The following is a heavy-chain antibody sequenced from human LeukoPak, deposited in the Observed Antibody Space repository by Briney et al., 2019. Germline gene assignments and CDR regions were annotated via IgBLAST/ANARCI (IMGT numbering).Heavy chain of an antibody. V-gene: IGHV3-21*01. CDR2: ISSSSSYI. D-gene: IGHD6-13*01. J-gene: IGHJ3*02. CDR3: ARVRDSSSWYRAFDI. Sequence: GGSLRLSCAASGFTFSSYSMNWVRQAPGKGLEWVSSISSSSSYIYYADSVKGRFTISRDNAKNSLYPQMNSLRAEDTAVYYCARVRDSSSWYRAFDIWGQGTMVTVSS. CDR1: GFTFSSYS.